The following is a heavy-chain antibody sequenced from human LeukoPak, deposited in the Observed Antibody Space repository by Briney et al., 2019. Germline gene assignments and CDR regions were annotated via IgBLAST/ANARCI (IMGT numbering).Heavy chain of an antibody. D-gene: IGHD2-2*01. Sequence: GGSLRLSCAASGFTFSSYSMNWVRQARGKGLEWISSISSSSSYIYYADSVKGRFTISRDNAKNSLYLQMNSLRAEDTAVYYCARVLFCSSTSCRDYYYYYMAVWGKGTTVTVSS. V-gene: IGHV3-21*01. CDR3: ARVLFCSSTSCRDYYYYYMAV. CDR1: GFTFSSYS. CDR2: ISSSSSYI. J-gene: IGHJ6*03.